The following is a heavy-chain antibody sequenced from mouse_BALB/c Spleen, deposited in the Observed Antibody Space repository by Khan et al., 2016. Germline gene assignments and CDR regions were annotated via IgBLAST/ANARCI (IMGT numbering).Heavy chain of an antibody. V-gene: IGHV3-8*02. CDR1: GDSITSGY. J-gene: IGHJ2*01. CDR3: AGYYGHFFAY. CDR2: ISYSGST. Sequence: EVQLQESGPSLVKPSQTLSLTCSVTGDSITSGYWNWIRKFPGNKLEYMGYISYSGSTYYNPSLKSRITITRDTSKSQYYLQLNSVNTEDTAKYYCAGYYGHFFAYWGQCTTLTVSS. D-gene: IGHD1-1*02.